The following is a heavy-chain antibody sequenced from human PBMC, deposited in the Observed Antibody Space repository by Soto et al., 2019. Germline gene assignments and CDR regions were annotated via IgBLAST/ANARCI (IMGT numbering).Heavy chain of an antibody. D-gene: IGHD2-8*01. V-gene: IGHV3-11*06. CDR2: ISSSSSYT. CDR1: GFTFSDYY. J-gene: IGHJ6*02. Sequence: PGGSLSLSCAASGFTFSDYYMSWIRQAPGKGLEWVSHISSSSSYTNYADSVKGRFTISRDNAKNSLYLQMNSLRAEDTAVYYCARDGDLCYGYYGMDLWGRGAPVTVSS. CDR3: ARDGDLCYGYYGMDL.